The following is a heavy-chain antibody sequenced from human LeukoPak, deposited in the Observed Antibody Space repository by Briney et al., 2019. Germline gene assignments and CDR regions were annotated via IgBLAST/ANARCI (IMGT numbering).Heavy chain of an antibody. D-gene: IGHD5-24*01. Sequence: PSETLSFTCTVSGGSISSYYWSWIRQPPGKGLEWIGYIYYSGSTYYNPSLKSRVTISVDTSKNQFSLKLSSVTAADTAVYYCARVGMATTTEDYWGQGTLVTVSS. CDR3: ARVGMATTTEDY. CDR2: IYYSGST. V-gene: IGHV4-59*08. J-gene: IGHJ4*02. CDR1: GGSISSYY.